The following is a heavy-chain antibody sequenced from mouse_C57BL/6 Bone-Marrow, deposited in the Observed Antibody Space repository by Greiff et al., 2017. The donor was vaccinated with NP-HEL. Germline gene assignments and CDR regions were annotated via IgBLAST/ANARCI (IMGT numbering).Heavy chain of an antibody. CDR1: GFNITDDY. CDR2: IDPENGDT. CDR3: TTTAYHYYGSSYGFAY. Sequence: EVQLQQSGAELVRPGASVKLPCTASGFNITDDYMHWVKQRPEQGLEWIGWIDPENGDTEYASKFQGKATITADTSSNTAYLQLSSLTSEDTAVYYCTTTAYHYYGSSYGFAYWGQGTLVTVSA. J-gene: IGHJ3*01. V-gene: IGHV14-4*01. D-gene: IGHD1-1*01.